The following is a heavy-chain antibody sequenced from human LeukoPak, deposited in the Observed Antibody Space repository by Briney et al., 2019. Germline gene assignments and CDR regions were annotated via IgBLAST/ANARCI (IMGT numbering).Heavy chain of an antibody. CDR1: GFTFSSYG. D-gene: IGHD3-10*01. CDR3: ARIGAYGSPPPRPDRYYYYGMDV. CDR2: IWYDGSNK. Sequence: PGGSLRLSCAASGFTFSSYGMHWVRQAPGKGLEWVAVIWYDGSNKYYADSVKGRFTISRDNSKNTLYLQMNSLRAEDTAVYYCARIGAYGSPPPRPDRYYYYGMDVWGQGTTVTVSS. J-gene: IGHJ6*02. V-gene: IGHV3-33*01.